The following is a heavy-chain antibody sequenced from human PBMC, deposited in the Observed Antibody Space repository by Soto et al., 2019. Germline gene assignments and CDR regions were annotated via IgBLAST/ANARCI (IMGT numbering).Heavy chain of an antibody. Sequence: ETLSLHCTVSGGAISTYYWTWIRQPAGKGLEWIGRIYSSGSTKYNPSLQSRVTMSLDTSNNQVSLRLTSVTAADPAVYYCARGQRFSDWFDPWGQGTLVTVSS. CDR3: ARGQRFSDWFDP. J-gene: IGHJ5*02. V-gene: IGHV4-4*07. D-gene: IGHD3-3*01. CDR2: IYSSGST. CDR1: GGAISTYY.